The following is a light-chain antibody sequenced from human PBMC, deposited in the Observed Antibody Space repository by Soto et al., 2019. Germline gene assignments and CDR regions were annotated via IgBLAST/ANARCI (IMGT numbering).Light chain of an antibody. CDR3: SSYTSATV. J-gene: IGLJ2*01. CDR1: SSDVGGYNY. CDR2: DVS. Sequence: QYVLTQPASVSGSPGQSITISCTGTSSDVGGYNYVSWYQQHPGKAPKLMIYDVSNRPSGVSNRFSGSKSGNTASLTISGLQAEDEADYYCSSYTSATVFGGGTKVTVL. V-gene: IGLV2-14*01.